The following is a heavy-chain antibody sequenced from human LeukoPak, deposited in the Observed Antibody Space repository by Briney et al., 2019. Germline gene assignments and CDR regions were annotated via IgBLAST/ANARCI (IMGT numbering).Heavy chain of an antibody. CDR2: FDPEDGET. CDR3: ARSVTMIVVAPFDY. D-gene: IGHD3-22*01. CDR1: GYTLTELS. Sequence: ASVKVSCKVSGYTLTELSMHWVRQAPGKGLEWMGGFDPEDGETIYAQKFQGRVTITADESTSTAYMELSSLRSEDTAVYYCARSVTMIVVAPFDYWGQGTLVTVSS. J-gene: IGHJ4*02. V-gene: IGHV1-24*01.